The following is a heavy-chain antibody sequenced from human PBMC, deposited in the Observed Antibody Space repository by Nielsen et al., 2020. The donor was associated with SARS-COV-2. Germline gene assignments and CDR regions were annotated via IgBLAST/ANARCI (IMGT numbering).Heavy chain of an antibody. Sequence: ASVKVSCKASGYTFTDYYINWVRQATGQGLEWMGWMNPNSDSTGYAQKFQGRVTMTRNTSIRTAYMELSSLRSEDTAVYYCARGQYYDFWSGHHYGMDVWGQGTTVTVSS. CDR1: GYTFTDYY. D-gene: IGHD3-3*01. J-gene: IGHJ6*02. CDR3: ARGQYYDFWSGHHYGMDV. V-gene: IGHV1-8*02. CDR2: MNPNSDST.